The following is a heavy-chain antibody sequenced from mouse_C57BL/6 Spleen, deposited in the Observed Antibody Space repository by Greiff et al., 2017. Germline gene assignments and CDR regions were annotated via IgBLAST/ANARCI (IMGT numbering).Heavy chain of an antibody. CDR2: INYDGSST. CDR1: GFTFSDYY. Sequence: EVKLMESEGGLVQPGRSMKLSCTASGFTFSDYYMAWVRQVPEKGLEWVANINYDGSSTYSLDSLKSRFIISNDNEKTILYLQMSSLKSEDTVMYYCASNYGSIPWFAYRRQSTLVTVS. D-gene: IGHD1-1*01. V-gene: IGHV5-16*02. J-gene: IGHJ3*01. CDR3: ASNYGSIPWFAY.